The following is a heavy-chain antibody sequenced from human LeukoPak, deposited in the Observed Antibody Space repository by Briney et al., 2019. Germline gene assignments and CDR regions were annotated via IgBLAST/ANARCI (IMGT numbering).Heavy chain of an antibody. CDR1: GGSMRSYY. V-gene: IGHV4-4*07. Sequence: PSETLSLTCSVSGGSMRSYYWNWIRQPAGKGLEWIGRIQTSGTTNYNPSLKSRMTMSVDTSENQFSLKLTSVTAADTAVYYCARDGGSGWYNYWGQGTLVTVSS. CDR2: IQTSGTT. D-gene: IGHD6-19*01. CDR3: ARDGGSGWYNY. J-gene: IGHJ4*02.